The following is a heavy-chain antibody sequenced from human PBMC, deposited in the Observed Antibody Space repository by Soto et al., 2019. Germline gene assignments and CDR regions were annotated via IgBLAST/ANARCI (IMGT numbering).Heavy chain of an antibody. D-gene: IGHD2-2*01. CDR3: AKLTAAQSYFDL. J-gene: IGHJ4*02. V-gene: IGHV3-23*01. CDR2: ISGSGGST. CDR1: GFTFITYA. Sequence: EVQLLDSGGGLVQPGGSLRLSCAASGFTFITYAMSWVRQAPGKGLEWVSIISGSGGSTYYPDSVKGRFTISRDNSKNMLDLQMNSLIAADTAVYYCAKLTAAQSYFDLWGQRTLVTVSS.